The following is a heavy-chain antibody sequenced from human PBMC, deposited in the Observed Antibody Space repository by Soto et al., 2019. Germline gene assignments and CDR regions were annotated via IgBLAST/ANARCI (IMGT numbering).Heavy chain of an antibody. CDR3: ARDKGSWYDYWFDP. CDR1: GFTFSSYW. CDR2: IKQDGSEK. D-gene: IGHD6-13*01. J-gene: IGHJ5*02. V-gene: IGHV3-7*01. Sequence: GGSLRLSCAASGFTFSSYWMSWVRQAPGKGLEWVANIKQDGSEKYYVDSVKGRFTISRDNAKNSLYLQMNSLRAEDTAVYYCARDKGSWYDYWFDPWGQGTLVTVSS.